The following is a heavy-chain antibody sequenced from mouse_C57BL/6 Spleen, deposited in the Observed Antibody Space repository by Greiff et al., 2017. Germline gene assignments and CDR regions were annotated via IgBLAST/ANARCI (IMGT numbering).Heavy chain of an antibody. CDR3: ARYYGSSYDYAMDY. V-gene: IGHV1-50*01. J-gene: IGHJ4*01. CDR1: GYTFTSYW. CDR2: IDPSDSYT. Sequence: VKLQQPGAELVKPGASVKLSFKASGYTFTSYWMQWVKQRPGQGLEWIGEIDPSDSYTNYNQKFKGKATLTVDTSSSTAYMQLSSLTSEDSAVYYCARYYGSSYDYAMDYWGQGTSVTVSS. D-gene: IGHD1-1*01.